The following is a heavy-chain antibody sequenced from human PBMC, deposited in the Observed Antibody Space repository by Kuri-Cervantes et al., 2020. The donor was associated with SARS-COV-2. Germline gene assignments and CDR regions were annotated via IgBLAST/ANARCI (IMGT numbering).Heavy chain of an antibody. CDR1: GGSISSADYY. D-gene: IGHD6-19*01. CDR2: IYYSVTT. J-gene: IGHJ4*02. Sequence: SETLSLTCTVSGGSISSADYYWSWIRQPPGKGLEWIGYIYYSVTTYYNPSLKSRVTISVDTSKNQFSLKLSSVTAADTAVYYCARDSRKNSGWYIDYWGQGTLVTVSS. CDR3: ARDSRKNSGWYIDY. V-gene: IGHV4-30-4*02.